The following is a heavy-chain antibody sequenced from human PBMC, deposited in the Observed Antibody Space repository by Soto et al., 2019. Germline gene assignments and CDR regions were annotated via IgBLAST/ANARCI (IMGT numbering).Heavy chain of an antibody. CDR2: LHYSGSA. Sequence: QVQLQESGPGLVKPSETLSLTCTVSGASMSDYYGSWIRQSPGKGLEHIGYLHYSGSANYNPSLKRGVTTSRDPPKNQFSLTGSSVGAADTAIYSCGRSGQTFAGVVWGKETLVAVSS. CDR3: GRSGQTFAGVV. CDR1: GASMSDYY. J-gene: IGHJ4*02. D-gene: IGHD3-16*01. V-gene: IGHV4-59*01.